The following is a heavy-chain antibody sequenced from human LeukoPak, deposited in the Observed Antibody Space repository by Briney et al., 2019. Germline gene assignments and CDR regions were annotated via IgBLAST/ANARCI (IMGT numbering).Heavy chain of an antibody. J-gene: IGHJ6*03. CDR3: AREVYYDFWSGYPQGYYYMDV. CDR1: GGSISSYY. CDR2: IYYSGST. D-gene: IGHD3-3*01. V-gene: IGHV4-59*01. Sequence: SETLSLTCTVSGGSISSYYWSRIRQPPGKGLEWIGYIYYSGSTNYNPSLKSRVTISVDTSKNQFSLKLSSVTAADTAVYYCAREVYYDFWSGYPQGYYYMDVWGKGTTVTVSS.